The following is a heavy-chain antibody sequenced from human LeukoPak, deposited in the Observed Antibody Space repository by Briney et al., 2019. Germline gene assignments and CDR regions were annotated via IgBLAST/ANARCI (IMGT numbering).Heavy chain of an antibody. CDR3: ARGRVVPAAKARSYYYGMDV. CDR1: GGSFSGYY. V-gene: IGHV4-34*01. J-gene: IGHJ6*04. CDR2: INHSGST. Sequence: PSETLSLTGAAKGGSFSGYYWSWIRQPPGKGLEWIGEINHSGSTNYTPSLKSRVTISVDTSKNQFSLMLSSVTAADTAVYYSARGRVVPAAKARSYYYGMDVWGKGTTVTVSS. D-gene: IGHD2-2*01.